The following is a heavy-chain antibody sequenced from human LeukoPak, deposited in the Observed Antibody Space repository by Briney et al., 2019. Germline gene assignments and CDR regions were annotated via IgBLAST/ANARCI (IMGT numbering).Heavy chain of an antibody. V-gene: IGHV3-30-3*02. CDR2: ISYDGSNK. CDR3: AKSSGSYAEDAFDI. D-gene: IGHD1-26*01. CDR1: GFTFSSYA. Sequence: GGSLRLSCAASGFTFSSYAMHWVRQAPGKGLEWVAVISYDGSNKYYADSAKGRFTISRDNSKNTLYLQMNSLRAEDTAVYYCAKSSGSYAEDAFDIWGQGTMVTVSS. J-gene: IGHJ3*02.